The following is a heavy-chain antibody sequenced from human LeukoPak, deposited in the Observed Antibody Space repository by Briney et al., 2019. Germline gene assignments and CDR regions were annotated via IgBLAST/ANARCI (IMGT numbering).Heavy chain of an antibody. Sequence: PGGSLTLSCAASGFTVSSNYMSWVRQAPGKGLEWVSVIYSGGSTYYADSVKGRFTISRDNSKNTLYLQMNSLRAEDTAVYYCARDRYCGGDCYSDYWGQGTLVTVSS. D-gene: IGHD2-21*02. CDR1: GFTVSSNY. J-gene: IGHJ4*02. CDR2: IYSGGST. V-gene: IGHV3-53*01. CDR3: ARDRYCGGDCYSDY.